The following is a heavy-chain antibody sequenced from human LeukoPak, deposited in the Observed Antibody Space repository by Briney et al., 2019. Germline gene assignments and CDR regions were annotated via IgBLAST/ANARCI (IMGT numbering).Heavy chain of an antibody. Sequence: SVKVSCKASGGTFSSYTISWVRQAPGQGLEWMGRIIPILGIANYAQKFQGRVTITADKSTSTAYMELSSPRSEDTAVYYCAKTATLSPYVDWYFDLWGRGTLVTVSS. V-gene: IGHV1-69*02. CDR2: IIPILGIA. D-gene: IGHD2-15*01. J-gene: IGHJ2*01. CDR1: GGTFSSYT. CDR3: AKTATLSPYVDWYFDL.